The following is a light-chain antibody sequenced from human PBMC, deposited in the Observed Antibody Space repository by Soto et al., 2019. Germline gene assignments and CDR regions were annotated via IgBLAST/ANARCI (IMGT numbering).Light chain of an antibody. Sequence: DIQMTQSPSSVSASVGDRVTITCQATQGISRSLAWYQQKPGKAPKLLIYSASSLQSGVPSRFSGSGFGTDFTLTISSLQPEDFATYYCQQAATFPITFGQGTRLEIK. CDR1: QGISRS. CDR3: QQAATFPIT. CDR2: SAS. V-gene: IGKV1D-12*01. J-gene: IGKJ5*01.